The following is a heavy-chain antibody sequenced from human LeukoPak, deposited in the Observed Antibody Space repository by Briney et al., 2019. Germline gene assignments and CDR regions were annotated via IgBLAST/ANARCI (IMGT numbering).Heavy chain of an antibody. CDR1: GGSVNSRNYY. J-gene: IGHJ4*02. D-gene: IGHD3-9*01. Sequence: SETLSLTCTVSGGSVNSRNYYWAWIRQPPGKGLEWIGSVYYSGRTYYNPSLKSRVTISVDTSKNQFSLKLSSVTAADTAVYYCASTFDILTGYDIDYWGQGTLVTVSS. CDR3: ASTFDILTGYDIDY. CDR2: VYYSGRT. V-gene: IGHV4-39*01.